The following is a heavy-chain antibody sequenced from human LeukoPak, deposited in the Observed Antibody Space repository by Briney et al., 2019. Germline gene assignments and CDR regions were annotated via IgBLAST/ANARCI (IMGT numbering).Heavy chain of an antibody. Sequence: GGSLRLSCAASGFTFSSYSMNWVRQAPGKGLEWVSSISSSSSYICYADSVKGRFTISRDNAKNSLYLQMNSLRAEDTALYYCAKSTSVRALYYYYGMDVWGQGTTVTVSS. CDR3: AKSTSVRALYYYYGMDV. CDR1: GFTFSSYS. D-gene: IGHD2-2*01. J-gene: IGHJ6*02. V-gene: IGHV3-21*04. CDR2: ISSSSSYI.